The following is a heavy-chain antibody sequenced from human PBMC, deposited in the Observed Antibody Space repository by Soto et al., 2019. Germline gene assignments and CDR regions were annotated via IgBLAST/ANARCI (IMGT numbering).Heavy chain of an antibody. Sequence: QVQLVQSGAEVKKPGSSVKVSCKASGGTFSSYTISWVRQAPGQGLEWMGRIIPILGIANYAQKFQGRVTITADKSTSTAYMELRSLRAEDTAVYYCARATIFGVVNTFDPWGQGTLVTVSS. CDR3: ARATIFGVVNTFDP. CDR2: IIPILGIA. CDR1: GGTFSSYT. V-gene: IGHV1-69*02. D-gene: IGHD3-3*01. J-gene: IGHJ5*02.